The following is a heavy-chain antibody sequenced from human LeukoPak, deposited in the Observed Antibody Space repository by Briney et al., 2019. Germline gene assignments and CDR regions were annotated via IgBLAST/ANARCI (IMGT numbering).Heavy chain of an antibody. D-gene: IGHD3-3*01. CDR3: ARDLRSLLRFLEWSNAFDI. J-gene: IGHJ3*02. CDR2: IIPIFGTA. V-gene: IGHV1-69*05. CDR1: GGTFSSYA. Sequence: SVKVSCKASGGTFSSYAISWVRQAPGQGLEWMGGIIPIFGTANYAQKLQGRVTMTTDTSTSTAYMELRSLRSDDTAVYYCARDLRSLLRFLEWSNAFDIWGQGTMVTVSS.